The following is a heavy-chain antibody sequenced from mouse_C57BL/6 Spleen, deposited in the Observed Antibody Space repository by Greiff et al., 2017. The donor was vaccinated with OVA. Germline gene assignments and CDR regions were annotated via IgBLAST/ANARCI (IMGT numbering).Heavy chain of an antibody. J-gene: IGHJ4*01. CDR1: GYSFTDYN. Sequence: EVQLQESGPELVKPGASVKISCKASGYSFTDYNMNWVKQSNGKSLEWIGVINPNYGTTSYNQKFKGKATLTVDQSSSTAYMQLNSLTSEDSAVYYCARTNSNPYYYAMDYWGQGTSVTVSS. V-gene: IGHV1-39*01. D-gene: IGHD2-5*01. CDR2: INPNYGTT. CDR3: ARTNSNPYYYAMDY.